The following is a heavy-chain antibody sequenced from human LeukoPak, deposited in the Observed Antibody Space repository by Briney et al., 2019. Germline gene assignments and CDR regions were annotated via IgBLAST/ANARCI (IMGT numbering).Heavy chain of an antibody. CDR2: IRHSGST. D-gene: IGHD6-19*01. Sequence: SETLSLTCDVSGGSFNDYYWSWIRQAPGKGLEWIGEIRHSGSTNYNPSLKSRVTISVDTSKNQYSLKLSSVTAADTAVYYCARGRGSGWYSWGQGILVTVSS. CDR1: GGSFNDYY. CDR3: ARGRGSGWYS. V-gene: IGHV4-34*01. J-gene: IGHJ4*02.